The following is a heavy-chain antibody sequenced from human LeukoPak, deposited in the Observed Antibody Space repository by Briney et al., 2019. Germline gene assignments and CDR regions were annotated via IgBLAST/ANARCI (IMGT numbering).Heavy chain of an antibody. CDR2: INHSGST. CDR1: GGSFSGYY. Sequence: SETLSLTCAVYGGSFSGYYWSWIRQPPGKGLEWIGEINHSGSTNYNPSLKSRVTISVDTSKNQFSLKLSSVTAADTAVYYCARGPSRDGYKFTGSAFDIWGQGTMVTVSS. D-gene: IGHD5-12*01. CDR3: ARGPSRDGYKFTGSAFDI. J-gene: IGHJ3*02. V-gene: IGHV4-34*01.